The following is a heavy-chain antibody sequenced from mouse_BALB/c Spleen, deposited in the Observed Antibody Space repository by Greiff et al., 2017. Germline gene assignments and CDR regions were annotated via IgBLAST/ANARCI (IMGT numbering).Heavy chain of an antibody. CDR2: ISSGGSYT. Sequence: EVQGVESGGGLVKPGGSLKLSCAASGFTFSSYAMSWVRQTPEKRLEWVATISSGGSYTYYPDSVKGRFTISRDNAKNTLYLQMSSLRSEDTAMYYCARMRGTGFAYWGQGTLVTVSA. CDR3: ARMRGTGFAY. CDR1: GFTFSSYA. V-gene: IGHV5-9-3*01. D-gene: IGHD3-3*01. J-gene: IGHJ3*01.